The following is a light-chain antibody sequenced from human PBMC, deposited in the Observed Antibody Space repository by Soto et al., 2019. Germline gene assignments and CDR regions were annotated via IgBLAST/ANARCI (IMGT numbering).Light chain of an antibody. Sequence: KMSQSPSSLSTNMRDRVTITCQASQDINNYLNWYQQKPGKAPKLLIHDASNLETGVPSRFSGSGSGTEFSFTISRLQAEDIATYYCQQYDNLPLTFGGGTNV. CDR3: QQYDNLPLT. CDR2: DAS. J-gene: IGKJ4*01. V-gene: IGKV1-33*01. CDR1: QDINNY.